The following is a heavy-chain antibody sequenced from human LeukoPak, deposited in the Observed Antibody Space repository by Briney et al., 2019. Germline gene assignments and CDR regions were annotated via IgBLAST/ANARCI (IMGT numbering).Heavy chain of an antibody. CDR1: GYPFTSYD. D-gene: IGHD3-22*01. CDR2: MNPNSGNT. Sequence: ASVKVSSKASGYPFTSYDINWVRQATGQGLAWMGWMNPNSGNTGYAQKFQGRVTMTRNTSISTAYMELSSLRSEDTAVYYCARASMKLWLLPPDAFDIWGQGAMVTVSS. V-gene: IGHV1-8*01. J-gene: IGHJ3*02. CDR3: ARASMKLWLLPPDAFDI.